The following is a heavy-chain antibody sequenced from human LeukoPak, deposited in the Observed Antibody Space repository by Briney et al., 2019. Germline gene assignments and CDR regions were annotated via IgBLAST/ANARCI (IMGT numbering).Heavy chain of an antibody. Sequence: ETLSLTCTVSGGSIMSYYWSWTRQPPGKGLEWMGYIYYSGSTNYNPSLKSRVTISVDTSKNQFSLKLSSVTAADTAVYYCARDLGYCSSTSCYGWFDPWGQGTLVTVSS. V-gene: IGHV4-59*01. CDR3: ARDLGYCSSTSCYGWFDP. CDR1: GGSIMSYY. J-gene: IGHJ5*02. CDR2: IYYSGST. D-gene: IGHD2-2*03.